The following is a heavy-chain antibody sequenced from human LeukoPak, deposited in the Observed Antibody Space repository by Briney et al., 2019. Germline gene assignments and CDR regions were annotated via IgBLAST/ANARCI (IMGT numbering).Heavy chain of an antibody. Sequence: PGGSLRLSCAASGFTFSSYAMHWVRQAPDKGLEWVAVISYDGSNKYYADSVKGRFTIFRDNSKNTLYLQMNSLRAEDTAVYYCAREGTTVSTYYFDYWGQGTLVTVSS. J-gene: IGHJ4*02. CDR3: AREGTTVSTYYFDY. CDR2: ISYDGSNK. CDR1: GFTFSSYA. V-gene: IGHV3-30-3*01. D-gene: IGHD4-11*01.